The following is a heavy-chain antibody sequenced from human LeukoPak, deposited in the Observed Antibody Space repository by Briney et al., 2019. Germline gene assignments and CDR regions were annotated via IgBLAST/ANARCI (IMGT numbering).Heavy chain of an antibody. J-gene: IGHJ1*01. CDR1: GFTFSSHA. V-gene: IGHV3-30-3*01. CDR2: ISYDGSNK. Sequence: SGGSLRLSCAVSGFTFSSHAMHWVRQAPGKGLEWVAVISYDGSNKYYADSVKGRFTISRDNSKNTLYLQMNSLRAEDTAVYYCARDPRWTRGYFQHWGQGTLVTVSS. D-gene: IGHD5-24*01. CDR3: ARDPRWTRGYFQH.